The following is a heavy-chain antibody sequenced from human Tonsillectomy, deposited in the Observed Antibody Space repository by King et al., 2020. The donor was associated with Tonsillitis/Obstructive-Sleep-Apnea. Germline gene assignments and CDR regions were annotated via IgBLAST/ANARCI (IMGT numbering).Heavy chain of an antibody. J-gene: IGHJ3*02. D-gene: IGHD4-17*01. Sequence: VQLPQWGAGLLKPSETLSLPCAVYGGSFSGYYWSWIRQPPGKGLEWIGEINHSGSTNYNPSFKSRVTISVDTSKNQFSLKLSSVTAADTAVYYCAREILVTTVSGDAYDIWGQGTMVTVSS. CDR3: AREILVTTVSGDAYDI. CDR2: INHSGST. V-gene: IGHV4-34*01. CDR1: GGSFSGYY.